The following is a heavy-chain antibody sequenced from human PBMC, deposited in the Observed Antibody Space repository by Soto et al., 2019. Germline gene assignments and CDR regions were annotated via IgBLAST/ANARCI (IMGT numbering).Heavy chain of an antibody. CDR2: ISTRSTYT. CDR1: GFIFSDYY. V-gene: IGHV3-11*06. Sequence: QVLLVESGGGLVKAGGSLRLSCAASGFIFSDYYMSWVRQTPGKGLEWVSYISTRSTYTNYADSVKGRFTISRDNTKKSLYLQMDRLRVEDTAVYYCARDLAWKRGKVGRYYYGMDVWGQGTTVTVSS. CDR3: ARDLAWKRGKVGRYYYGMDV. J-gene: IGHJ6*02. D-gene: IGHD1-1*01.